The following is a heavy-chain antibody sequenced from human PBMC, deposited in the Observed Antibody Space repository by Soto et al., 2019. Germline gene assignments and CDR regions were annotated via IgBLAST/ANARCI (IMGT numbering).Heavy chain of an antibody. D-gene: IGHD3-3*01. Sequence: SETLSLTCTVSGGSISSYYWSWIRQPAGKGLEWIGRIYTSGSTNYNPSLKSRVTMSVDTSRNQFSLKLSSVTAADTAVYYCARETPPYYDFWSGYFHYYGMDVWGQGTTVTVSS. V-gene: IGHV4-4*07. CDR2: IYTSGST. J-gene: IGHJ6*02. CDR1: GGSISSYY. CDR3: ARETPPYYDFWSGYFHYYGMDV.